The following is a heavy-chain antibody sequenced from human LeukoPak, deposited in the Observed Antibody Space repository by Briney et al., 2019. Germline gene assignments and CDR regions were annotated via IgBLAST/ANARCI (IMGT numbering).Heavy chain of an antibody. Sequence: GGSLRLSCAASGFTFSNAWMSWVRQAPGKGLEWVGRIKSKTDGGTTDYAAPVKGRFTISRDDSKNTLYLQMNSLKTEDTAVYYCKMRSWFGELLHYWGQGTLVTVSS. D-gene: IGHD3-10*01. CDR2: IKSKTDGGTT. CDR1: GFTFSNAW. J-gene: IGHJ4*02. CDR3: KMRSWFGELLHY. V-gene: IGHV3-15*01.